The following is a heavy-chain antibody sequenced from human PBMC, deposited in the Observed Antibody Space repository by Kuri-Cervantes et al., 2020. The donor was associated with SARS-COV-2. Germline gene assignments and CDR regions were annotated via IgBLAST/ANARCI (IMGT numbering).Heavy chain of an antibody. D-gene: IGHD1-26*01. CDR3: ARRGRWERAEFDY. J-gene: IGHJ4*02. Sequence: GSLRLSCTVSGASVSSASQYWSWIRQPPGKGLEWIGYIDYSGRTNYNPSLKSRVMISVDTSKNHFSLRLSSVTAPDTAVCYCARRGRWERAEFDYWGQGTLVTVSS. CDR1: GASVSSASQY. V-gene: IGHV4-61*03. CDR2: IDYSGRT.